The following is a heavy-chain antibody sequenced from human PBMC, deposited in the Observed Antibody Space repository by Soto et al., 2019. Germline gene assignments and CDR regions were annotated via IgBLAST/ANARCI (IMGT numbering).Heavy chain of an antibody. Sequence: ASVKVSCKASGYTFTSYGISWVRQAPGQGLEWMGWISAYNGNTNYAQKLQGRVTMTTDTSTSTAYMELRSLRSDDTAVYYCARVYQFGFFDARQGDWFDPWGQGTLVTVSS. D-gene: IGHD6-6*01. CDR1: GYTFTSYG. V-gene: IGHV1-18*01. J-gene: IGHJ5*02. CDR2: ISAYNGNT. CDR3: ARVYQFGFFDARQGDWFDP.